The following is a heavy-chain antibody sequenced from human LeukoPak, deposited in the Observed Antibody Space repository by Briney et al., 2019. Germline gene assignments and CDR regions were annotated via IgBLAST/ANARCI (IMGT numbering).Heavy chain of an antibody. CDR3: ARIQLWPYYYYGMDV. J-gene: IGHJ6*02. D-gene: IGHD5-18*01. Sequence: ASVKDSCKASGYTFTGYYMHWVRQAPGQGLAWMGWINPNSGGTNYAQKFQGRVTMTRDTSISTAYMELSRLRSDDTAVYYCARIQLWPYYYYGMDVWGQGTTVTVSS. V-gene: IGHV1-2*02. CDR2: INPNSGGT. CDR1: GYTFTGYY.